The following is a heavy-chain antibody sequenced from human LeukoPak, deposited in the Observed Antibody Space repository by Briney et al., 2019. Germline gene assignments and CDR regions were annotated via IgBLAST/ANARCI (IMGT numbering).Heavy chain of an antibody. D-gene: IGHD4-17*01. V-gene: IGHV3-7*01. CDR2: IKQDGGQI. CDR1: EFTFNSYW. J-gene: IGHJ4*02. Sequence: GGSLRLSCAASEFTFNSYWMSWVRQAPGKGQEWVANIKQDGGQIYYLDSVKGRFTVSRDNAKNSLYLQMNSLRAEDTAVYYCARLGARQMLEYWGQGTLVTVSS. CDR3: ARLGARQMLEY.